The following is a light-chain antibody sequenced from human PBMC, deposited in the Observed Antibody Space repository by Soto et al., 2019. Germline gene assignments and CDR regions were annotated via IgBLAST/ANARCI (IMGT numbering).Light chain of an antibody. V-gene: IGKV1-5*03. CDR3: QQHRSSSPYP. CDR1: QSISSW. J-gene: IGKJ2*01. CDR2: KAS. Sequence: DIQMTQSPSTLSASVGDRVTITCRASQSISSWLAWYQQKPGKAPNLLIYKASTLGSGVPSRFSGGGSGTEFTLTISRLQPDDFAPYYCQQHRSSSPYPFGQGPKLEIK.